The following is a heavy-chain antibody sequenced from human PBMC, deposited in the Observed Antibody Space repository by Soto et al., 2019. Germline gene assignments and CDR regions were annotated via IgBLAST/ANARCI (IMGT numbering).Heavy chain of an antibody. CDR3: AKDKSGSYSGDFDY. J-gene: IGHJ4*02. Sequence: PGGSLRLSCAASGFTFSSYGMHWVRQAPGKGLEWVAVISYDGSNKYYADSVKGRFTISRDNSKNTLYLQMNSLRAEDTAVYYCAKDKSGSYSGDFDYWGQGTLVTVSS. CDR1: GFTFSSYG. V-gene: IGHV3-30*18. CDR2: ISYDGSNK. D-gene: IGHD1-26*01.